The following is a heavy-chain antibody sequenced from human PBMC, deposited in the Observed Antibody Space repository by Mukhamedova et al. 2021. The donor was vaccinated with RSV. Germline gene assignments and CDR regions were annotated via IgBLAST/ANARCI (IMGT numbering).Heavy chain of an antibody. CDR2: ISYDGSNK. CDR3: ARDTQGQQLVGPYYYGMDV. D-gene: IGHD6-13*01. J-gene: IGHJ6*02. V-gene: IGHV3-30*04. Sequence: QAPGKGLEWVAVISYDGSNKYYADSVKGRFTISRDNSKNTLYLQMNSLRAEDTAVYYCARDTQGQQLVGPYYYGMDVWGQGTTGT.